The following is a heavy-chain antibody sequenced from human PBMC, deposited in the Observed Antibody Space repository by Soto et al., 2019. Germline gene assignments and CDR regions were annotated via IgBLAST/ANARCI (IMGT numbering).Heavy chain of an antibody. Sequence: EVQLLDSGGNLVQPGGSLRLSCAASGFTFSRHAMSWVRQAPGEGLEWVSTLDAGDTTYYADSVRGRFTISRDNSKNTVTLQMNSLGVDDTAVYYCARKILGSTARPNYWYFDLWGRGTLVTVSS. CDR3: ARKILGSTARPNYWYFDL. J-gene: IGHJ2*01. CDR1: GFTFSRHA. D-gene: IGHD7-27*01. V-gene: IGHV3-23*01. CDR2: LDAGDTT.